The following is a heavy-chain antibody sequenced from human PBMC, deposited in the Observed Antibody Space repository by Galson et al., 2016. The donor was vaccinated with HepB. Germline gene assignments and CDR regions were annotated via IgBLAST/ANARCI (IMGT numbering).Heavy chain of an antibody. Sequence: SLRLSCAASGFTFSTAWMNWVRQAPGKGLEWVGRIKSKIDDETTDYAAPVKGRFTISRDDSTNTLYLQMNGLRAEDTAVYYCAREGDDYGDYVSGDYYGMDVWGQGALVTVSS. D-gene: IGHD4-17*01. CDR2: IKSKIDDETT. V-gene: IGHV3-15*07. J-gene: IGHJ6*02. CDR1: GFTFSTAW. CDR3: AREGDDYGDYVSGDYYGMDV.